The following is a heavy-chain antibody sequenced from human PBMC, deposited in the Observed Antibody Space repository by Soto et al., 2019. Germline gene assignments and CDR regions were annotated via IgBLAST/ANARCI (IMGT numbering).Heavy chain of an antibody. V-gene: IGHV4-30-2*01. CDR1: GGSISSGGYS. CDR2: IYHSGST. D-gene: IGHD2-15*01. Sequence: PSETMSLTCSVSGGSISSGGYSWSWIRQPPGKGLEWIGYIYHSGSTYYNPSLKSRVTISVDRSKNQFSLKLSSVTAADTAVYYCARRSSVVVVAATIAYYYGRDVWGQGTTVTVSS. CDR3: ARRSSVVVVAATIAYYYGRDV. J-gene: IGHJ6*02.